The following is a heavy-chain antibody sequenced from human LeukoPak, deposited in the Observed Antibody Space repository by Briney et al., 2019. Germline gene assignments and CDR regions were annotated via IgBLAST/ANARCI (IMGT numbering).Heavy chain of an antibody. J-gene: IGHJ4*02. V-gene: IGHV1-8*03. CDR1: GYTFTSYD. CDR3: ARGQKAGCSSTSCYYNY. Sequence: GASVKVSCKASGYTFTSYDMNWVRQATGQGLEWMGWMNPSSGNTGYAQKFQGRVTITRNTSISTAYMELSSLRSEDTAVYYCARGQKAGCSSTSCYYNYWGQGTLVTVSS. D-gene: IGHD2-2*01. CDR2: MNPSSGNT.